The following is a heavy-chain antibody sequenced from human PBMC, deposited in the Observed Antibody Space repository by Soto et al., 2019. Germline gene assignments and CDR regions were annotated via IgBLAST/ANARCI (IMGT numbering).Heavy chain of an antibody. D-gene: IGHD3-22*01. CDR2: IFPSDSDT. CDR1: GYRFTSYW. J-gene: IGHJ5*02. CDR3: ARKDKSGYFNWFDP. Sequence: ESLKISCRTSGYRFTSYWIAWVRQMPGKGLEWMGIIFPSDSDTRYSPSFQGQVTISADRSTSTVFLQWASLKASDTAVYFCARKDKSGYFNWFDPWGQGTMVTVYS. V-gene: IGHV5-51*01.